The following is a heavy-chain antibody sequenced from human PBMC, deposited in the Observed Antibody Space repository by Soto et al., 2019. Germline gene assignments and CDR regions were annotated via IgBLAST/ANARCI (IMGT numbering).Heavy chain of an antibody. Sequence: EVRLVESGGGLVKPGGSLRVSCAASGFNFNTYSMNWVRQAPGTGLQWVSFISASGAYKYYADSVRGRFTISRDNAKKSVFLEMNSLTADDTAIYYCAGERSALPGARDAMDVWGQGTTVTVSS. CDR1: GFNFNTYS. CDR3: AGERSALPGARDAMDV. CDR2: ISASGAYK. V-gene: IGHV3-21*02. D-gene: IGHD1-26*01. J-gene: IGHJ6*02.